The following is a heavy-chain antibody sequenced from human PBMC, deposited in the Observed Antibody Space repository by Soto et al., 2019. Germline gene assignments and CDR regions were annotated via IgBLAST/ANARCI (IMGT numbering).Heavy chain of an antibody. V-gene: IGHV3-23*01. CDR3: AKDGKHSNGWWAAFDI. Sequence: EVQVLESGGGWVQPGGSLRLSCAASGFTFTDYAMNWVRQAPGKGLEWVSTISGSGGSTYYADSVRGRFTISRDNSKKTLSLQMSSLRAEDTAVYYWAKDGKHSNGWWAAFDIWGQGTVVTVS. CDR1: GFTFTDYA. J-gene: IGHJ3*02. D-gene: IGHD6-19*01. CDR2: ISGSGGST.